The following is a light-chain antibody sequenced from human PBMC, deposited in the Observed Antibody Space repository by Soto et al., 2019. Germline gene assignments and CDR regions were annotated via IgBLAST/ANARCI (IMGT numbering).Light chain of an antibody. CDR2: WAS. CDR3: QQYYSTPLT. V-gene: IGKV4-1*01. Sequence: DIVMTQSPDSLAVSLGDRATINCKSSQSVLYSSNNKNYLAWYQHKPGQPPKVLIYWASTRESGVPDRFSGSGSGTDFTLTISSLQAEDVAVYFCQQYYSTPLTFGGGTKVEIK. J-gene: IGKJ4*01. CDR1: QSVLYSSNNKNY.